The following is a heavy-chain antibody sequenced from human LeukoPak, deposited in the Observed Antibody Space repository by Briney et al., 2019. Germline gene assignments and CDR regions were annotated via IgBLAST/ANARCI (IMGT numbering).Heavy chain of an antibody. J-gene: IGHJ4*02. V-gene: IGHV3-30*02. CDR1: GFTFSNYG. Sequence: PGGSLRLSCAASGFTFSNYGVHWVRQAPGKGLEWVTFIQYVGSNKYYADSVKGRFTISRDNSKNTVYLQMNSLRTEDTAVYYCARSLTMVRAYDYWGQGTLVTVSS. CDR3: ARSLTMVRAYDY. D-gene: IGHD3-10*01. CDR2: IQYVGSNK.